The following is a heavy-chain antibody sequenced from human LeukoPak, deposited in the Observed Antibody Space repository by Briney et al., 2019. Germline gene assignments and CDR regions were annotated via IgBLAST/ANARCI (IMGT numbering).Heavy chain of an antibody. V-gene: IGHV4-39*01. D-gene: IGHD1-1*01. CDR2: IYYSGST. CDR1: GGSISSYY. CDR3: ARVPGGALNWFDP. Sequence: SETLSLTCTVSGGSISSYYWGWIRHPPGKGLEWIGTIYYSGSTYYNPSLKSRVTISVDTSKNQFSLKLRSVTAADTAVYYCARVPGGALNWFDPWGQGTLVTVSS. J-gene: IGHJ5*02.